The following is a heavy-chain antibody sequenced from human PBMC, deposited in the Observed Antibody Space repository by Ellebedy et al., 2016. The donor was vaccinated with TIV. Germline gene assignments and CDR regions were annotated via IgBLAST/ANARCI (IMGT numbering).Heavy chain of an antibody. CDR2: ISGSGGST. CDR3: VRDPYGADDGWYFDP. J-gene: IGHJ2*01. CDR1: GFTFSSYA. Sequence: PGGSLRLSCAASGFTFSSYAMSWVRQAPGKGLEWVSAISGSGGSTYNADSVKGRFTISRDNSKNTLYLQMNSLRAEDTAVYYCVRDPYGADDGWYFDPWGRGTPVTVSS. V-gene: IGHV3-23*01. D-gene: IGHD4-17*01.